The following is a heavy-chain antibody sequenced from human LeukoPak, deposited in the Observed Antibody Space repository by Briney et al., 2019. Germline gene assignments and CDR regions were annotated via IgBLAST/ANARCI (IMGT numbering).Heavy chain of an antibody. Sequence: GGSLRLSCVDSGLSFNTYAMHWVRQAPGKGLEWVAAISYNGSYTYYRDSVRGRFTISRDNSKNTMYLQMNSLRAEDTAMYYCARALDVWGKGTTVTVSS. CDR1: GLSFNTYA. J-gene: IGHJ6*04. CDR2: ISYNGSYT. V-gene: IGHV3-30*04. CDR3: ARALDV.